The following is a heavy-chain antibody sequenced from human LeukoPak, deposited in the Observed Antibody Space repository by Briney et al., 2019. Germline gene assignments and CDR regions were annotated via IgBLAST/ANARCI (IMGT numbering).Heavy chain of an antibody. CDR2: ISSSGSTI. D-gene: IGHD4-11*01. V-gene: IGHV3-11*01. CDR3: ASEKDNSFLDY. Sequence: GGSLRLSCAASGFSFRDYYLSWIRQAPGKGLEWVSYISSSGSTIHYADSVKGRFTISRDNAKNSFYLQMNSLRAEDTAVYYCASEKDNSFLDYWGQGTLLTVSS. CDR1: GFSFRDYY. J-gene: IGHJ4*02.